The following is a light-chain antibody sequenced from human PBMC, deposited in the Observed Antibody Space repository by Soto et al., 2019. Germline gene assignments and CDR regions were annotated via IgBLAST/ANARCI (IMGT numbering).Light chain of an antibody. V-gene: IGKV3-20*01. CDR3: QQYGSSPFT. J-gene: IGKJ3*01. CDR2: GAS. CDR1: QSVSSSY. Sequence: EIVLTQSPGTLSLSPGERATLSCRASQSVSSSYLAWYQQKPGQAPRLLIYGASSRATGIPDRFSGSGSGKDFTLTISRLEPEDFAVYYSQQYGSSPFTFGPGTKLDIK.